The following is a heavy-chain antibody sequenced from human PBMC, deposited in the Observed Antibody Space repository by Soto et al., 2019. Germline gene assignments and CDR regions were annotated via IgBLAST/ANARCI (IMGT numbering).Heavy chain of an antibody. CDR3: ASGLSVTCFDN. CDR1: GGSISTGGYY. CDR2: ISYSGST. J-gene: IGHJ4*02. Sequence: QVQLQESGPGLVKPSQTLSLTCTVSGGSISTGGYYWTWIRQHPGKGLEWIGYISYSGSTYYNPSLPNRLTISVDTSKTQSSLTLSSVTAADSAVYNCASGLSVTCFDNWGQGTLVTVSS. V-gene: IGHV4-31*03. D-gene: IGHD4-17*01.